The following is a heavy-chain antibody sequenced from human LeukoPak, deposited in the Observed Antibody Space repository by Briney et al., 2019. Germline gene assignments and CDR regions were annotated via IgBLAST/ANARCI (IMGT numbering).Heavy chain of an antibody. CDR2: ILPGDSDT. CDR1: GYNFTSYW. CDR3: GRLAVSRVPARRALFHY. V-gene: IGHV5-51*01. J-gene: IGHJ4*02. Sequence: GESLKIFCRGSGYNFTSYWIGWVRQMPGKGLEWIVIILPGDSDTRYSPSFQGQLTLPADKSISTAYLQWRTLKPAHAAVLYCGRLAVSRVPARRALFHYWGEGTLVSVSS. D-gene: IGHD2-2*01.